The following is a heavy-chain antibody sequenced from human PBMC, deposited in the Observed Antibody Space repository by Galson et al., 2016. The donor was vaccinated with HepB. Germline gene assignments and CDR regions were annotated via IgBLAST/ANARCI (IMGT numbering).Heavy chain of an antibody. Sequence: QPPGKGLEWIGEITHRGRTKYSPSLKSRASISIDTSKNQFSLNLTSVTAADTAVYYCTRGPAIVVAAKGRFDPWGQGTLVTVSS. D-gene: IGHD2-21*01. J-gene: IGHJ5*02. CDR2: ITHRGRT. CDR3: TRGPAIVVAAKGRFDP. V-gene: IGHV4-34*01.